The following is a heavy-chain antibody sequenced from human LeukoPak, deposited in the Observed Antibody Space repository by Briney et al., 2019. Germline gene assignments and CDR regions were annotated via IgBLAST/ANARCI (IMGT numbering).Heavy chain of an antibody. V-gene: IGHV3-74*01. D-gene: IGHD1-26*01. J-gene: IGHJ4*02. CDR1: GFTFGSYW. CDR3: ARDEKIVGASGQDY. CDR2: INTDGGDA. Sequence: GGSLRLSCAASGFTFGSYWMHWVRQAPGKGLVWVSRINTDGGDAIYADSVKGRFTISRDNAKNTLFLQMNSLRAEDTAVYYCARDEKIVGASGQDYWGQGTLVTVSS.